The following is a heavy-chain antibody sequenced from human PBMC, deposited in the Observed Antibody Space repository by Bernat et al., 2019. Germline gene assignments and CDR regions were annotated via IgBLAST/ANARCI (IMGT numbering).Heavy chain of an antibody. CDR2: IWYDGSNK. CDR3: ARDIGATNYGYYYYYYGMDV. J-gene: IGHJ6*02. CDR1: GFTFSSYG. D-gene: IGHD5-12*01. Sequence: QVQLVESGGGVVQPGRSLRLSCAASGFTFSSYGMHWVRQAPGKGLEWVAVIWYDGSNKYYADSVKGRFTISRDNSKNTLYLQMNSLRAEDTAVYYCARDIGATNYGYYYYYYGMDVWGQGTTVTVSS. V-gene: IGHV3-33*01.